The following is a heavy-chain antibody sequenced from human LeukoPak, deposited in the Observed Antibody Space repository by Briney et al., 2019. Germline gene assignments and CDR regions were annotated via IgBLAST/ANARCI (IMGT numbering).Heavy chain of an antibody. CDR3: AKSDSSGYYPRSYFDY. V-gene: IGHV3-23*01. Sequence: PGGSLRLSCAASGFTFSSYAMSWVRQAPGKGLEWFSAISGSGGSTYYADSVKGRFTISRDNSKNTLYLQMNSLRAEDTAVYYCAKSDSSGYYPRSYFDYWGQGTLVTVSS. J-gene: IGHJ4*02. CDR1: GFTFSSYA. D-gene: IGHD3-22*01. CDR2: ISGSGGST.